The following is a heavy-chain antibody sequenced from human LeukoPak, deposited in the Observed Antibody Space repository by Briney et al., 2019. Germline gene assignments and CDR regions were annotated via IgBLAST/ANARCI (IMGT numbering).Heavy chain of an antibody. CDR1: GINFSNAW. Sequence: GGSLRLSCAASGINFSNAWLRWVRQAPGKGLEWVGRIKSKKDGEITDYAVPVKGRFTISRDDSKDTLYLQMNSLKTEDTAVYYCSTGGGVLRFLGGQGTLVSVSS. J-gene: IGHJ4*02. V-gene: IGHV3-15*01. CDR2: IKSKKDGEIT. D-gene: IGHD3-3*01. CDR3: STGGGVLRFL.